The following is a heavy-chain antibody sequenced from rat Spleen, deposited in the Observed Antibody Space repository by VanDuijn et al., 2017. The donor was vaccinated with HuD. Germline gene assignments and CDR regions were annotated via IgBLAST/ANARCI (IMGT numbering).Heavy chain of an antibody. CDR1: GFSLISYA. J-gene: IGHJ2*01. V-gene: IGHV2-6*01. Sequence: QVQLKESGPGLVQSSQTLSLSCTVSGFSLISYAVNWVRQPPGKGLEWIAAISSGGNSYYNSALKSRLSIGRDTSKSQVFLKMNSLQTEDTAMYFCARASFDSWGQGVMVTVSS. CDR3: ARASFDS. CDR2: ISSGGNS.